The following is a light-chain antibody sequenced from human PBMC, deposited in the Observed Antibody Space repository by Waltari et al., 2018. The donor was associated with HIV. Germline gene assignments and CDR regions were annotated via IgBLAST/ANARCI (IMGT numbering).Light chain of an antibody. CDR2: DKM. V-gene: IGLV1-51*01. Sequence: QFVLTQPPSVSAAPGQKVNISCSGSSSNIGNDFVSWYQVLPGAAPKLLIYDKMKRPSDIPERFSGSKSGTSATLAITGLQTGDEADYYCGTWDKTLSVGVFGGGTKLTVL. CDR3: GTWDKTLSVGV. J-gene: IGLJ3*02. CDR1: SSNIGNDF.